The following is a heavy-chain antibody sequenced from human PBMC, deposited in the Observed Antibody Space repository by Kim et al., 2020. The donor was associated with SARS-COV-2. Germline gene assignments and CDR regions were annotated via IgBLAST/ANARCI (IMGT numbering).Heavy chain of an antibody. D-gene: IGHD3-10*01. V-gene: IGHV3-23*01. Sequence: GSKHYADSVKGRFTISRDNSKNTLYLQMNSLRAEDTAVYYCAKGASMVRDWGQGTLVTVSS. CDR3: AKGASMVRD. J-gene: IGHJ4*02. CDR2: GSK.